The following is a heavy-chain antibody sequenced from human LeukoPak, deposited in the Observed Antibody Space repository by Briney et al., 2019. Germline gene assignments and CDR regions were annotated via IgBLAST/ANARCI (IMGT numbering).Heavy chain of an antibody. Sequence: PSQTLSLTCTVSGGSISSGGYYWSWIRQHPGKGLEWIGYIYYSGSTYYNPSLKSRVTISVDTPKNQFSLRLSSVTAADTAVYYCARDYEDGAYGMDVWGQGTTVTVSS. J-gene: IGHJ6*02. CDR2: IYYSGST. V-gene: IGHV4-31*03. D-gene: IGHD3-3*01. CDR1: GGSISSGGYY. CDR3: ARDYEDGAYGMDV.